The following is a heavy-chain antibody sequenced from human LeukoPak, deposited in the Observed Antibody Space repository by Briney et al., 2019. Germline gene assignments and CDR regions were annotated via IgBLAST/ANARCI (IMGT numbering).Heavy chain of an antibody. D-gene: IGHD6-19*01. Sequence: GGSLRLSCAASGFTFSSYAMSWVRHAPGKGLEWVSAISGSGCSTYYADSVKGRFTISRDNSKNTLYLQMNSLRAEDTAVYYCAKIIAVAGDYWGQGTLVTVSS. CDR3: AKIIAVAGDY. CDR1: GFTFSSYA. V-gene: IGHV3-23*01. CDR2: ISGSGCST. J-gene: IGHJ4*02.